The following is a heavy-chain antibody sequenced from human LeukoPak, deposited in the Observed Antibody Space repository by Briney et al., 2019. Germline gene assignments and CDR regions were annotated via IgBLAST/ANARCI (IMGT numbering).Heavy chain of an antibody. D-gene: IGHD6-13*01. CDR1: GFTFSSYA. CDR3: AKERSGIPAAANY. V-gene: IGHV3-23*01. J-gene: IGHJ4*02. Sequence: PGGSLRLSCAASGFTFSSYAMSWVRQAPGKGLDWVSGISGSDGSTYYADSVKGRFTISRDNSKNTLYLQMNSLRDEDSAVYYCAKERSGIPAAANYWGQGTLVTVSS. CDR2: ISGSDGST.